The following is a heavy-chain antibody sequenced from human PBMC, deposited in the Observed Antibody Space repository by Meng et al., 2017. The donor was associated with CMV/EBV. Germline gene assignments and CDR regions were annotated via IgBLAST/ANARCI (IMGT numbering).Heavy chain of an antibody. Sequence: ASMKVSCKASGYTFTGYYMHWVRQAPGQGLEWMGWINPNSGGTNYAQKFQGRVTMTRDTSISTAYMELSRLRSDDTAVYYCARDLRGSSRPIYYGMDVWGQGTTVTVSS. CDR1: GYTFTGYY. CDR2: INPNSGGT. D-gene: IGHD2-2*01. CDR3: ARDLRGSSRPIYYGMDV. J-gene: IGHJ6*02. V-gene: IGHV1-2*02.